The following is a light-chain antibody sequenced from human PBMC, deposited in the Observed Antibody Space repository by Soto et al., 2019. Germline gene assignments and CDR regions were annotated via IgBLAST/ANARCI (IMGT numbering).Light chain of an antibody. Sequence: EKGMTQSPATLSVSPGERATLSCRARQSVDSKLAWYQQKPGQAPRLLIYGAFTRATGIPARFSGSGSGTEFTLTISSLQSEDFAVYYCQQYSNWPYTFGQGTKLEIK. CDR2: GAF. CDR3: QQYSNWPYT. CDR1: QSVDSK. J-gene: IGKJ2*01. V-gene: IGKV3-15*01.